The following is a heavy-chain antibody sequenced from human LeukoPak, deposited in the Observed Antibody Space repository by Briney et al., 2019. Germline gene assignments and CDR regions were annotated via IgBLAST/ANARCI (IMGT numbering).Heavy chain of an antibody. CDR3: ARLPQWGGTYHFDY. Sequence: GESLKISCKGSGYSFTNYWIGWVRQMPGKGLEWMGIIYPGDSDTRYSPSFQGQVTISADKSISTAYLQWSSLKASDTAIYYCARLPQWGGTYHFDYWGQGTLLTVSS. D-gene: IGHD1-26*01. J-gene: IGHJ4*02. CDR1: GYSFTNYW. CDR2: IYPGDSDT. V-gene: IGHV5-51*01.